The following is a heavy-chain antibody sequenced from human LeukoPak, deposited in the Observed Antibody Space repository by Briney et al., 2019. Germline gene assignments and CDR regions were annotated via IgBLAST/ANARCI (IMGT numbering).Heavy chain of an antibody. Sequence: LETLSLTCAVYGGSFSGYYWSWIRQPPGKGLEWIGEINHSGSTNYNPSLKSRVTISVDTSKNQFSLKLSSVTASDTAVYYCARGPGYNSGWYWGNWFDPWGQGTLVTVSS. CDR1: GGSFSGYY. CDR3: ARGPGYNSGWYWGNWFDP. CDR2: INHSGST. V-gene: IGHV4-34*01. D-gene: IGHD6-19*01. J-gene: IGHJ5*02.